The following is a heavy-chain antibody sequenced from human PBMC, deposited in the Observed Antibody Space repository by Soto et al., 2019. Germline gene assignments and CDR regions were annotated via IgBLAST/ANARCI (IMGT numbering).Heavy chain of an antibody. CDR2: IGTSSSYI. CDR3: SGVLSGTPNYYYMDV. J-gene: IGHJ6*03. V-gene: IGHV3-21*01. CDR1: GFTINNYN. Sequence: EVQLVESGGGLVKPGGSLRLSCAASGFTINNYNMNWVRQAPGKGLEWVSSIGTSSSYIYYADSLKGRFTISRDNAENSLYLQLNSLRAEDTAVYYCSGVLSGTPNYYYMDVWGEGTAVTVSS. D-gene: IGHD2-15*01.